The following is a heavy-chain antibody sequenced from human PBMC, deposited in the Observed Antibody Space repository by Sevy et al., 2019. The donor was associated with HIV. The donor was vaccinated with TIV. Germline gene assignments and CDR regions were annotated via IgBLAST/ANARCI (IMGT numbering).Heavy chain of an antibody. Sequence: SGPTLVNPTQTLTLTCTFSGFSLSTSGVGVGWIRQPPGKALEWLALIYWDDDKRYSPSLKSRLTITKDTSKNQVVLTTTTIDAVDTATYYCAHSPFGGVMSYYYYGMDVWGQGTTVTVSS. CDR3: AHSPFGGVMSYYYYGMDV. CDR1: GFSLSTSGVG. V-gene: IGHV2-5*02. CDR2: IYWDDDK. J-gene: IGHJ6*02. D-gene: IGHD3-16*01.